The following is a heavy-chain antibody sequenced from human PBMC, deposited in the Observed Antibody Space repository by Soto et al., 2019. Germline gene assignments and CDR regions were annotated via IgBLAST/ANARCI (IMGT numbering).Heavy chain of an antibody. V-gene: IGHV3-33*01. CDR3: ARGSRYGDSYYFDY. CDR2: IWYDGSNK. Sequence: QVQLVESGGGVVQPGRSLRLSCAASGFTFSSYGMHWVRQAPGKGLEWVAVIWYDGSNKYYADSVKGRFTISRDNSKNTLYLQMNSLRAEDTAVYYCARGSRYGDSYYFDYWGQGTLVTVSS. D-gene: IGHD4-17*01. CDR1: GFTFSSYG. J-gene: IGHJ4*02.